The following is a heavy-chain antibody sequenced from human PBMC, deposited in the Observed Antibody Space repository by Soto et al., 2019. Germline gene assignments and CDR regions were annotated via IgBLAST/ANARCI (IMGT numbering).Heavy chain of an antibody. V-gene: IGHV4-34*01. Sequence: SETLSLTCAVYGGSFSGYYWSWIRQPPGKGLEWIGEINHSGGTNYNPSLKSRVTISVDTSKNQFSLKLSSVTAADTAVYYCARGIRVVPRAFDIWGQGTMVT. CDR3: ARGIRVVPRAFDI. D-gene: IGHD2-21*01. J-gene: IGHJ3*02. CDR2: INHSGGT. CDR1: GGSFSGYY.